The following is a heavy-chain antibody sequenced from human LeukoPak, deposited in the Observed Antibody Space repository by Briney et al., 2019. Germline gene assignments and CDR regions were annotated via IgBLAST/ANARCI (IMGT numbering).Heavy chain of an antibody. V-gene: IGHV3-48*01. CDR2: ISSSSGTI. Sequence: GGSLRLSCAASGITFSSYSMNWVRQAPGKGLEWISYISSSSGTIYYADSVKGRFTISRDNAKNSLYLQMNSLRAEDTAVYYCAKEGPIELPTTHWGQGTLVTVSS. CDR3: AKEGPIELPTTH. J-gene: IGHJ4*02. CDR1: GITFSSYS. D-gene: IGHD1-7*01.